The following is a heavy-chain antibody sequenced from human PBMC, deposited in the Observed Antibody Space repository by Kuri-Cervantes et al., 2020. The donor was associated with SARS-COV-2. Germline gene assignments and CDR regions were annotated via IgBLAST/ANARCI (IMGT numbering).Heavy chain of an antibody. V-gene: IGHV4-59*01. CDR2: ISYSGST. J-gene: IGHJ4*02. Sequence: SETLSLTCTVSCGSISSYYLSWIRQPPGKGLEWIGYISYSGSTRYHPSLKRRVTISIETSKKQFSLKLKSVNAADTAGYYCARVNLDYSTHLYYFDYWGQGTLVTVSS. CDR1: CGSISSYY. D-gene: IGHD4-11*01. CDR3: ARVNLDYSTHLYYFDY.